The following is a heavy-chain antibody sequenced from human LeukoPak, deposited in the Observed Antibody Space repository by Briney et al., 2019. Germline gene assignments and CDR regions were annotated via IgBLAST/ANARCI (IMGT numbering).Heavy chain of an antibody. CDR3: ARPPNYDSSGYAD. V-gene: IGHV4-34*01. J-gene: IGHJ4*02. CDR2: INHSGST. Sequence: SETLSLTCAVYGGSFSGYYWSWIRRPPGKALEWIGEINHSGSTNYNPSLKSRVTISVDTSKNQFSLKLSSVTAADTAVYYCARPPNYDSSGYADWGQGTLVTVSS. CDR1: GGSFSGYY. D-gene: IGHD3-22*01.